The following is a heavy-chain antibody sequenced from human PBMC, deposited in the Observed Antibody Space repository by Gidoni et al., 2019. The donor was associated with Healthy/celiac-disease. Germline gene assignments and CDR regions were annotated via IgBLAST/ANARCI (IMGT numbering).Heavy chain of an antibody. CDR2: IYYSGST. CDR3: ARRNGCSGGSCYPVLYYFDY. CDR1: GGSISSSSYY. D-gene: IGHD2-15*01. Sequence: QLQLQESGPGLVKPSETLSLTCTVSGGSISSSSYYWGWIRQPPGKGLEWIGSIYYSGSTYYNPSLKSRVTISVDTSKNQFSLKLSSVTAADTAVYYCARRNGCSGGSCYPVLYYFDYWGQGTLVTVSS. J-gene: IGHJ4*02. V-gene: IGHV4-39*01.